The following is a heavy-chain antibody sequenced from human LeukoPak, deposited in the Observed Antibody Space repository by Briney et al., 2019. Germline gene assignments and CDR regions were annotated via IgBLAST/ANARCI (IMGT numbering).Heavy chain of an antibody. D-gene: IGHD3-22*01. Sequence: SETLSLTCAVSGGSISSGSYYWSWIRQPAGKGLEWIGRIYTSGSTNYNPSLKSRVTISVDTSKNQFSLKLSSVTAADTAVYYCARHPRLPYYYDSSGYPPWVDYWGQETLVTVSS. V-gene: IGHV4-61*02. CDR1: GGSISSGSYY. CDR2: IYTSGST. J-gene: IGHJ4*02. CDR3: ARHPRLPYYYDSSGYPPWVDY.